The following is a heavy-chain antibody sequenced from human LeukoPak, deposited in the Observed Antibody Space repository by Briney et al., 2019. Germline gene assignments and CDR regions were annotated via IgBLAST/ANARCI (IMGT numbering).Heavy chain of an antibody. CDR1: GGSISSSSYY. CDR3: ARRIQLWFFDY. CDR2: IYYSGST. Sequence: KASETLSLTCTVSGGSISSSSYYWGWIRQPPGKGLEWIGSIYYSGSTYYNPSLKSRVTISVDTSKNQFSLKLSSVTAADTAVYYCARRIQLWFFDYWGQGTLVTVSS. D-gene: IGHD5-18*01. J-gene: IGHJ4*02. V-gene: IGHV4-39*07.